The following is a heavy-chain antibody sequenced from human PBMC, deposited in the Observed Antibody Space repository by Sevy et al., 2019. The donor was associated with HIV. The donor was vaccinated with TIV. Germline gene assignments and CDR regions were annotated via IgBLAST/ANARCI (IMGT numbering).Heavy chain of an antibody. V-gene: IGHV4-34*01. Sequence: SETLSLTCAVYGGSFSGYYWSWIRQPPGKGLEWIGEINHSGSTNYNPSLKSRVTISVDTSKNQFSLKLSSVTAADTAVYYCARREVWIRFLEWLYYFDPWGQGTLVTVSS. D-gene: IGHD3-3*01. CDR2: INHSGST. CDR3: ARREVWIRFLEWLYYFDP. CDR1: GGSFSGYY. J-gene: IGHJ5*02.